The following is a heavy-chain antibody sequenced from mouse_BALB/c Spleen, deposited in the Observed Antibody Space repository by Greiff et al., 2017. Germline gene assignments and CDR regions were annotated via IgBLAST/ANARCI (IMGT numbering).Heavy chain of an antibody. V-gene: IGHV3-6*02. D-gene: IGHD2-10*01. CDR2: ISYDGSN. CDR1: GYSITSGYY. Sequence: EVKLVESGPGLVKPSQSLSLTCSVTGYSITSGYYWNWIRQFPGNKLEWMGYISYDGSNNYNPSLKNRISITRDTSKNQFFLKLNSVTTEDTATYYCATYYGNPWFAYWGQGTLVTVSA. CDR3: ATYYGNPWFAY. J-gene: IGHJ3*01.